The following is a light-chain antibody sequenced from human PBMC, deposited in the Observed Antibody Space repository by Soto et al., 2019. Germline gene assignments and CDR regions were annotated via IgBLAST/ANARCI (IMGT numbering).Light chain of an antibody. Sequence: QSALTQPASGSGSPGQSITISCTGTRSDVGGYNYVSWYQQHPGKAPKLMIYEVSNRPSGVSNRFSGSKSGNTASLTISGLQAEDEADYYCSSYTSSSTPHYVFGTGTKLTVL. CDR3: SSYTSSSTPHYV. CDR1: RSDVGGYNY. J-gene: IGLJ1*01. V-gene: IGLV2-14*01. CDR2: EVS.